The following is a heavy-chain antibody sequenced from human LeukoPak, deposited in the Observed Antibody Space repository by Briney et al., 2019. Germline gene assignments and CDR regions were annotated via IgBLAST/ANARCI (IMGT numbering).Heavy chain of an antibody. CDR3: ARDTLAARPGGDYYYGMDV. CDR1: GGSISSGDYY. CDR2: IYYSGST. D-gene: IGHD6-6*01. Sequence: KPSQTLSLTCTVSGGSISSGDYYWSWIRQPPGKGLEWIGYIYYSGSTYYNPSLKSRVTISVDTSKNQFSLKLSSATAADTAVYYCARDTLAARPGGDYYYGMDVWGQGTTVTVSS. V-gene: IGHV4-30-4*01. J-gene: IGHJ6*02.